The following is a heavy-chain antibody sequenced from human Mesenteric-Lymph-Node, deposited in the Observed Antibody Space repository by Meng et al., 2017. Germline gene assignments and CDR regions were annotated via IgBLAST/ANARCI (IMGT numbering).Heavy chain of an antibody. V-gene: IGHV3-23*01. CDR3: ARDLVNFDSSGGP. J-gene: IGHJ5*02. D-gene: IGHD3-22*01. Sequence: EVQLLESGGGLVQPGGSLRLSCAASGFTFSNYAMTWVRQAPGKGLEWISTTSSSGGSTYYADSVRGRFTISRDNAKNSLYLQMNSLRAEDTAVYYCARDLVNFDSSGGPWGQGTLVTVSS. CDR2: TSSSGGST. CDR1: GFTFSNYA.